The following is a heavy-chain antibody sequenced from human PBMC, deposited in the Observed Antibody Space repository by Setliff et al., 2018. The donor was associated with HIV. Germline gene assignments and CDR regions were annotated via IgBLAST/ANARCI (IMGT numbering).Heavy chain of an antibody. CDR2: IYYNGSA. CDR3: ARRGGLVRGVITYYYMDV. J-gene: IGHJ6*03. V-gene: IGHV4-39*01. CDR1: GGSISSSSYY. D-gene: IGHD3-10*01. Sequence: SETLSLTCTVSGGSISSSSYYWGWIRQPPGKGLEWIGNIYYNGSAYYTPSLKSRVTISVDTSKNQFSLNLSSVTAADTAVYYCARRGGLVRGVITYYYMDVWGRGTTVTVSS.